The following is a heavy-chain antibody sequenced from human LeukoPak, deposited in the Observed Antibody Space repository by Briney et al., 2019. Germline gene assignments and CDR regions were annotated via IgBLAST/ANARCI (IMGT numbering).Heavy chain of an antibody. Sequence: GGSLRLSCAASGFTFKNYWMSWVRQAPGKGLEWVANIKQDGSEKYYVDSVKGRFTVSRDNAKNSLYLQMNSLRAEDTAVYYCARDYDILTACHASFDYWGQGTLVTVSS. V-gene: IGHV3-7*01. CDR2: IKQDGSEK. D-gene: IGHD3-9*01. CDR3: ARDYDILTACHASFDY. CDR1: GFTFKNYW. J-gene: IGHJ4*02.